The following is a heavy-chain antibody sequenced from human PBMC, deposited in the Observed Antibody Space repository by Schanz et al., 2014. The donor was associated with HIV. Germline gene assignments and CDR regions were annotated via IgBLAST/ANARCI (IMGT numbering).Heavy chain of an antibody. D-gene: IGHD3-22*01. J-gene: IGHJ4*02. V-gene: IGHV3-23*04. CDR3: AKPEYDSSGNSQSHFDY. Sequence: DVQLVESGGGLVKPGGSLRLSCAASGFPFSTFSMTWVRQAPGKGLEWVSSISGSGVSTFYAGSVNGRFTISRDNSKNTLYLQMTTLRTEDTAVYYCAKPEYDSSGNSQSHFDYWGQGTLVTVSS. CDR2: ISGSGVST. CDR1: GFPFSTFS.